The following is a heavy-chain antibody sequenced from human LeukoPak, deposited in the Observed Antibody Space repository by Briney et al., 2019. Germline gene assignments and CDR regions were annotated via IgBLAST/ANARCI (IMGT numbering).Heavy chain of an antibody. CDR2: ISGNGGTI. CDR1: GFTFSSYG. Sequence: PGGSLRLSCAASGFTFSSYGMSWVRQAPGKGLEWVSGISGNGGTIHYADSVKGRFTISRDNSKNTLHLQMNSLRAEDTAVYYCARVPIYGSGSAPGYYFDYWGQGTLVTVSS. V-gene: IGHV3-23*01. J-gene: IGHJ4*02. CDR3: ARVPIYGSGSAPGYYFDY. D-gene: IGHD3-10*01.